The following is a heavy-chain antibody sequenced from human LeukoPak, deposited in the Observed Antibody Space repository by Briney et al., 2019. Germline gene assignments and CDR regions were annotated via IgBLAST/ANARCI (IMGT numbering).Heavy chain of an antibody. Sequence: ASVKVSCNSSGYTFTSYDINWVRLANGQGLEWVGWMNPNSGNTGYAQTFQGRVTMTRNTSISTAYMELSSLRSEDTAVYYCARGRYSSSWYGDNFDYWGQGNLVTVSS. V-gene: IGHV1-8*01. CDR2: MNPNSGNT. J-gene: IGHJ4*02. CDR1: GYTFTSYD. D-gene: IGHD6-13*01. CDR3: ARGRYSSSWYGDNFDY.